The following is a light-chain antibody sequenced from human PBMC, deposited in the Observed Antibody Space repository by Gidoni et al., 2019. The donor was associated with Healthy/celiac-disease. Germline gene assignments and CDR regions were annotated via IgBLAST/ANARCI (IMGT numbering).Light chain of an antibody. Sequence: DIQMTQSPSSLSASVGDRVTIPCRASQGISNYLAWYQQKPGKVPKLLIYAASTLQSGVPTRFSGSGSGTDFTLTISSLQPEDVATYYWQKYNSAPRTFGQGTKVEIK. CDR1: QGISNY. CDR2: AAS. CDR3: QKYNSAPRT. J-gene: IGKJ1*01. V-gene: IGKV1-27*01.